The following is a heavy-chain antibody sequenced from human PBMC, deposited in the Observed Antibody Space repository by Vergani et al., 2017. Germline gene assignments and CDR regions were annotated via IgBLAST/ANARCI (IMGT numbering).Heavy chain of an antibody. V-gene: IGHV3-13*01. CDR2: IGTAGDT. CDR1: GFTFSSYD. Sequence: EVQLVESGGGLVQPGGSLRLSFAASGFTFSSYDMHWVRQATGKGLEWVSAIGTAGDTYYPGSVKGRFTISRENAKNSLYLQMNSLRAGDTAVYYCARGGVTTFGYYFDYWGQGTLVTVSS. CDR3: ARGGVTTFGYYFDY. J-gene: IGHJ4*02. D-gene: IGHD3-16*01.